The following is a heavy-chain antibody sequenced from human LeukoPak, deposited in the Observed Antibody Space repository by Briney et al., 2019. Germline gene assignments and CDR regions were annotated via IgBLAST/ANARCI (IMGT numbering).Heavy chain of an antibody. Sequence: QPGGSLRLSCAASGFTFSSSAMHWVRQAPGKGLEWVAFIRYDGSKKDHADSVKGRFTISKDNSKNTLYLQMDSLRTEDTAVYYCARSAAAGRIVATFGYWGQGTLVTVSS. CDR3: ARSAAAGRIVATFGY. J-gene: IGHJ4*02. V-gene: IGHV3-30*02. CDR1: GFTFSSSA. D-gene: IGHD5-12*01. CDR2: IRYDGSKK.